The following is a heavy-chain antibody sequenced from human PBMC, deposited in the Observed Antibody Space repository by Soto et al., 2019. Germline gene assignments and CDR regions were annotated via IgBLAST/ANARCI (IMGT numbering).Heavy chain of an antibody. V-gene: IGHV3-64*04. CDR3: ARAPDIVLIRAYYYYGMDV. Sequence: PGGSLRLSCSASGFTFSTYAMHWVRQAPGKGLEYVSAISNNGGSTYYADSVKGRFTISRDNSKDTLYLQMNSLRAEDTAVYYCARAPDIVLIRAYYYYGMDVWGQGTTVTVSS. CDR2: ISNNGGST. CDR1: GFTFSTYA. J-gene: IGHJ6*02. D-gene: IGHD2-8*01.